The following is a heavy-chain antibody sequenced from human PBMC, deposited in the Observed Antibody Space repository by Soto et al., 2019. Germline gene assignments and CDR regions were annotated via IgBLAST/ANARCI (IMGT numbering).Heavy chain of an antibody. CDR1: GASITSYF. CDR2: MYDSGST. CDR3: ARDLPHYFDY. V-gene: IGHV4-59*01. J-gene: IGHJ4*02. Sequence: SETLSLTCTVSGASITSYFWSWIRQPPGKGLEWIGYMYDSGSTHYNPSLKSRVTISVDTSKNQFSLELRSVTAADTAVYYCARDLPHYFDYWGRGTLVTVSS.